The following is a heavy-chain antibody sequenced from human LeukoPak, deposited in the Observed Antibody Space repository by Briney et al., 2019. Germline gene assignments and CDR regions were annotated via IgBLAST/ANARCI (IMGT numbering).Heavy chain of an antibody. CDR1: GYTFTSFG. CDR3: ASSREQLPGYYYYMDV. V-gene: IGHV1-18*01. D-gene: IGHD6-6*01. CDR2: ISAYNGNT. Sequence: ASVKVSCKVSGYTFTSFGISWVRQAPGQGHEWMGWISAYNGNTNYAQKFQGRVTMTTDTSTSTAYMELGSLRSDDTAVYYCASSREQLPGYYYYMDVWGKGTTVTVSS. J-gene: IGHJ6*03.